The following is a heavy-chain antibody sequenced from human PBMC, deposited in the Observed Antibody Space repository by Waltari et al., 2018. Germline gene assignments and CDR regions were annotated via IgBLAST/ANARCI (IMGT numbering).Heavy chain of an antibody. Sequence: QVQLQESGPGLVKPSETLSLTCAVSGYSISSGYYWGWIRQPPGKGLEWIGRIYHSGVNYNNPALKSRFTISVDTSKNQFSLKLGSVTAADTAVYYCARAPVETYYDYVWGSYRYIFDYWGQGTLVTVSS. J-gene: IGHJ4*02. CDR2: IYHSGVN. V-gene: IGHV4-38-2*01. CDR1: GYSISSGYY. CDR3: ARAPVETYYDYVWGSYRYIFDY. D-gene: IGHD3-16*02.